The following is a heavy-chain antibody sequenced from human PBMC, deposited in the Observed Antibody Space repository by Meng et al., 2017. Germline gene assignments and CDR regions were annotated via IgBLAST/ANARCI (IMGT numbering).Heavy chain of an antibody. V-gene: IGHV1-2*06. J-gene: IGHJ3*02. Sequence: ASVKVSCKASGYTFTGYYMHWVRQAPGQGLEWMGRINPNSGGTNYAQKFQGRVTMTRDTSISTVYMELSRLRSDDTAVYYCSSFKAGSSRAFDIWGQGTMVTVSS. CDR1: GYTFTGYY. D-gene: IGHD6-6*01. CDR3: SSFKAGSSRAFDI. CDR2: INPNSGGT.